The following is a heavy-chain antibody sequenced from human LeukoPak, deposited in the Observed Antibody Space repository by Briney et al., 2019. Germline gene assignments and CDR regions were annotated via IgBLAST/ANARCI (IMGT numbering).Heavy chain of an antibody. Sequence: SVKVSCKASGGTFSSHTISWVRQAPGQGLEWMGRIIPVLGIANYAQKFQGRVTITADKSTSTAYMELSSLRSEDMAVYYCARAAPKYCSGGSCYGMDVWGKGTTVTVSS. CDR2: IIPVLGIA. D-gene: IGHD2-15*01. CDR1: GGTFSSHT. V-gene: IGHV1-69*02. CDR3: ARAAPKYCSGGSCYGMDV. J-gene: IGHJ6*04.